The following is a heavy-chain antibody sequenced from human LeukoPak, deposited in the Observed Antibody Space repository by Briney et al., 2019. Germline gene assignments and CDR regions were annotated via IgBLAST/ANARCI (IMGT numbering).Heavy chain of an antibody. CDR2: IYYSGST. V-gene: IGHV4-59*01. D-gene: IGHD2-2*02. J-gene: IGHJ4*02. Sequence: PSETLSLTCTVSGGSISSYYWSWIRQPPGKGLEWIGYIYYSGSTNYNPSLKSRVTISVDTSKNQFSLKLSSVTAADTAVYYCARGLPAIGYYFDYWGQGTLVTVSS. CDR1: GGSISSYY. CDR3: ARGLPAIGYYFDY.